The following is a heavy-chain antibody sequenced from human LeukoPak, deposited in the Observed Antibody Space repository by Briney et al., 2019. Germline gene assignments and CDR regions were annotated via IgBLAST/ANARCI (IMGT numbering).Heavy chain of an antibody. CDR3: ARQDGNSKYYFDY. J-gene: IGHJ4*02. V-gene: IGHV5-51*01. Sequence: KPGESLRISCKGSGYSFPNYWISWVRQMPGKGLEWMGIIYPGDSDTRYRPSFQGQVTISVDKSISTAYLQWSSLKASDTAMYYCARQDGNSKYYFDYWGQGALVTVSS. CDR2: IYPGDSDT. D-gene: IGHD1-1*01. CDR1: GYSFPNYW.